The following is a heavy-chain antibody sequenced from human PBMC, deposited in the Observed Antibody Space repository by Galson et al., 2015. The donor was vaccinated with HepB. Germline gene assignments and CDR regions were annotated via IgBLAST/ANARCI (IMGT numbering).Heavy chain of an antibody. D-gene: IGHD6-6*01. Sequence: AISGDSVSSNSAAWNWIRQSPSRGLEWLGRTYYRSKWYNDYAVSVKSRIAINPDTSKNPFSLQLNSVTPEDTAVYYCAREECRAARRVCYYGMDVWGQGTTVTVSS. CDR1: GDSVSSNSAA. CDR2: TYYRSKWYN. J-gene: IGHJ6*02. CDR3: AREECRAARRVCYYGMDV. V-gene: IGHV6-1*01.